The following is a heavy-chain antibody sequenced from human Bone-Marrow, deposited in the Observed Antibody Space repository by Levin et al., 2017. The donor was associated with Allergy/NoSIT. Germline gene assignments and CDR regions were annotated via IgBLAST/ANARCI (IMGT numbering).Heavy chain of an antibody. J-gene: IGHJ5*02. CDR2: IYHSGST. CDR3: ARRNVLAPGEDWFDP. V-gene: IGHV4-4*02. CDR1: DDSISSSNW. D-gene: IGHD7-27*01. Sequence: PSETLSLTCGVSDDSISSSNWWTWVRQPPGKGLEWLGEIYHSGSTNYNPSLKSRVTISVEKSKNQFSLKLSSVTAADTAVYYCARRNVLAPGEDWFDPWGQGILVTVTS.